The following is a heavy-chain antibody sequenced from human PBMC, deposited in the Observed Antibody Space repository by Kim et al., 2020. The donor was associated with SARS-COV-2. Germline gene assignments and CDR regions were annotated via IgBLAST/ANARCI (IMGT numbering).Heavy chain of an antibody. CDR2: ISYDGSNK. CDR3: AKDSTCCSYWYRLDS. CDR1: GFTFSRYG. J-gene: IGHJ5*01. D-gene: IGHD1-26*01. V-gene: IGHV3-30*18. Sequence: GGSLRLSCAASGFTFSRYGMHWVRQAPGKGLEWVAVISYDGSNKYYADSVKGRFTISRDNSKSTLYLQMDSLRPEDTAVYYCAKDSTCCSYWYRLDSWG.